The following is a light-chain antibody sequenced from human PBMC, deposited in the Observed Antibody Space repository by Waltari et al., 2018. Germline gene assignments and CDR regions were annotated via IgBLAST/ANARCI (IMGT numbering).Light chain of an antibody. V-gene: IGKV3-20*01. Sequence: IVLTQSPGTLSLYPVARATLSCRASQSVSRSLAWYQQKPGQAPRLLIYGASSRATGVPDRFSGSGSGTDFSLTISRLEPEDFAVYYCQHYVRLPVSLGQGTKVEIK. J-gene: IGKJ1*01. CDR1: QSVSRS. CDR3: QHYVRLPVS. CDR2: GAS.